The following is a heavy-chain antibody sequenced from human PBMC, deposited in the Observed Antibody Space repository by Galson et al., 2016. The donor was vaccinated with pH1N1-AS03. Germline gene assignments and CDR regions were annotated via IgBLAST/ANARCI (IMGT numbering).Heavy chain of an antibody. D-gene: IGHD2-15*01. Sequence: CAISGDSVSSNIDAWNWIRPSPSRGLEWLGRTYWRSKWYIDYALSLKSRITINPDTSKKQFSLQLTSVIPDDTAVYYCARRRYSGFDIWGQGAKVTVSS. V-gene: IGHV6-1*01. CDR3: ARRRYSGFDI. CDR2: TYWRSKWYI. J-gene: IGHJ3*02. CDR1: GDSVSSNIDA.